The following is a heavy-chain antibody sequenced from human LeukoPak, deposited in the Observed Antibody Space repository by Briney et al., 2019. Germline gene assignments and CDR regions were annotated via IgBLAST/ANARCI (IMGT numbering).Heavy chain of an antibody. V-gene: IGHV3-7*01. CDR1: GFTFSSYG. CDR3: ARDSPGGIAVAGDDAFDI. J-gene: IGHJ3*02. D-gene: IGHD6-19*01. Sequence: GGTLRLSCAASGFTFSSYGMSWVRQAPGKGLEWVANIKQDGSEKYYVDSVKGRFTISRDNAKNSLYLQMNSLRAEDTAVYYCARDSPGGIAVAGDDAFDIWGQGTMVTVSS. CDR2: IKQDGSEK.